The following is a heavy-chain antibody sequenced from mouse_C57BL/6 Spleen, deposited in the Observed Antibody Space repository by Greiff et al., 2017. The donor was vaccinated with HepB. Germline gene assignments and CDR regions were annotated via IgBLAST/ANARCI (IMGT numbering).Heavy chain of an antibody. D-gene: IGHD2-1*01. CDR1: GYTFTSYG. CDR3: ARSGGTYGRVFYAMDY. CDR2: IYPRSGNT. Sequence: VKLVESGAELARPGASVKLSCKASGYTFTSYGISWVKQRTGQGLEWIGEIYPRSGNTYYNEKFKGKATLTADKSSSTAYMELRSLTSEDSAVYFCARSGGTYGRVFYAMDYWGQGTSVTVSS. V-gene: IGHV1-81*01. J-gene: IGHJ4*01.